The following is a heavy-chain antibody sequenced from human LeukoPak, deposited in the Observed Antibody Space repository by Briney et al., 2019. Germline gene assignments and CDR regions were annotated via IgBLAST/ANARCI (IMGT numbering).Heavy chain of an antibody. Sequence: PSETLSLTCTVSGGSISSYYWSWIRQPPGKGLEWIGYIYYSGSTNYNPSLKSRVTISVDTSKNQFSLKLSSVTAADTAVYYCAKIFGSGSYYLFDYWGQGTLVTVSS. J-gene: IGHJ4*02. D-gene: IGHD3-10*01. CDR1: GGSISSYY. V-gene: IGHV4-59*01. CDR3: AKIFGSGSYYLFDY. CDR2: IYYSGST.